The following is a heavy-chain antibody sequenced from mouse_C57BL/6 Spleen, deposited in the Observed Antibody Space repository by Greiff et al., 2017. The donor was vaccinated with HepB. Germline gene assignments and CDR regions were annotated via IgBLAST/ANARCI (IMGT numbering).Heavy chain of an antibody. Sequence: EVKLVESGPGLVKPSQSLSLTCSVTGYSITSGYYWNWIRQFPGNKLEWMGYISYDGSNNYNPSLKNRISITRDTSKNQFFLKLNSVTTEDTATYYCARVGDYYGSSLYWYFDVWGTGTTVTVSS. J-gene: IGHJ1*03. CDR1: GYSITSGYY. V-gene: IGHV3-6*01. D-gene: IGHD1-1*01. CDR3: ARVGDYYGSSLYWYFDV. CDR2: ISYDGSN.